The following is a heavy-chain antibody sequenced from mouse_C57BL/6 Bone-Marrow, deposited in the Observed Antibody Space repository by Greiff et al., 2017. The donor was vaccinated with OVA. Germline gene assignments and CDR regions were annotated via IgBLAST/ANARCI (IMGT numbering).Heavy chain of an antibody. CDR3: ARRYYYGSSYAMDY. CDR2: ISSGSSTI. V-gene: IGHV5-17*01. Sequence: DVHLVESGGGLVKPGGSLKLSCAASGFTFSDYGMHWVRQAPEKGLEWVAYISSGSSTIYYADTVKGRYTTSRDNAKNTLFLQMTSLRSEDTAMYYCARRYYYGSSYAMDYWGQGTSVTVSS. D-gene: IGHD1-1*01. CDR1: GFTFSDYG. J-gene: IGHJ4*01.